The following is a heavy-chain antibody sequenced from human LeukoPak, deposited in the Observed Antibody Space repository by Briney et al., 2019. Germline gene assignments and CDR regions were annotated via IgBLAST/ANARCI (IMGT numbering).Heavy chain of an antibody. D-gene: IGHD3-3*01. J-gene: IGHJ4*02. Sequence: SETLSLTRTVSGGSISSYYWSWIRQPPGKGLEWIGYIYYSGSTNYNPSLKSRVTISVDTSKNQFSLKLSSVTAADTAVYYCASIPYDFWSGYHQPYYFDYWGQGTLVTVSS. CDR1: GGSISSYY. CDR2: IYYSGST. CDR3: ASIPYDFWSGYHQPYYFDY. V-gene: IGHV4-59*12.